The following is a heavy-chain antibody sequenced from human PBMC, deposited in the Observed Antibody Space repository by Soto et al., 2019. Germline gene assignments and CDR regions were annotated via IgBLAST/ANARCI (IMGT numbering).Heavy chain of an antibody. CDR3: AKERYYDILTGPENYYYYYGMDV. CDR2: ITGSGGYT. J-gene: IGHJ6*02. CDR1: GFTFSSYA. Sequence: GGSLRLSCAASGFTFSSYAMSWVRQAPGNGLEWVSDITGSGGYTFYADSVTGWFTISRDNSKNTLYLQMSSLRAEDTAVYYCAKERYYDILTGPENYYYYYGMDVWGQGTTVTVSS. D-gene: IGHD3-9*01. V-gene: IGHV3-23*01.